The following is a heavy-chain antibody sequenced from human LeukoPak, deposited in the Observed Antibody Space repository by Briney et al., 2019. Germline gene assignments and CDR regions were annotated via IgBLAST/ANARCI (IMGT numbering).Heavy chain of an antibody. CDR2: ISDSGST. CDR1: GASMNGHY. Sequence: SETLSLTCTVSGASMNGHYWTWIRLSPGKGLEWIGYISDSGSTSYNPSLKSRVIMSLEASKAEFSLRLNSVTVADTAVYYCARVFRGAVTSNWFDPWGQGTLVTVSS. J-gene: IGHJ5*02. CDR3: ARVFRGAVTSNWFDP. D-gene: IGHD3-3*01. V-gene: IGHV4-59*11.